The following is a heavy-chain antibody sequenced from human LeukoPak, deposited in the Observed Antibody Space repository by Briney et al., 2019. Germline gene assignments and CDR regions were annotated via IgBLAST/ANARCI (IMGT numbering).Heavy chain of an antibody. D-gene: IGHD5-24*01. CDR1: GYTFTSYY. CDR2: INPSGGST. Sequence: ASVKVSCKASGYTFTSYYMHWVRQAPGQGLEWMGIINPSGGSTSYAQKFQGRVTMTRDMSTSTVYMELSSLRSEDTAVYYCARGGDGYNSLFHSFDLWGHGTMVTVSS. J-gene: IGHJ3*01. CDR3: ARGGDGYNSLFHSFDL. V-gene: IGHV1-46*01.